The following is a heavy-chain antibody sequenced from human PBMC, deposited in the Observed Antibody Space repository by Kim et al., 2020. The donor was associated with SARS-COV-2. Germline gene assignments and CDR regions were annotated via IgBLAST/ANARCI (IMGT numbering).Heavy chain of an antibody. V-gene: IGHV5-51*01. CDR2: IYHGDSDT. D-gene: IGHD3-3*01. CDR3: ARVSPGSGYYFDY. J-gene: IGHJ4*02. CDR1: GYNFINYW. Sequence: GESLKISCKGSGYNFINYWIAWVRQTPGKGLEWMGFIYHGDSDTRYSPSFQDQVTISADKSVSTAYLQWSSLKASDTAIYYCARVSPGSGYYFDYWGQGT.